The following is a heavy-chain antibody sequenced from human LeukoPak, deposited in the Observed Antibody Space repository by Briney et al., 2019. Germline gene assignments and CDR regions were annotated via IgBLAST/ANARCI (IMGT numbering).Heavy chain of an antibody. CDR1: GFTFSSYA. CDR2: ISGSGGST. V-gene: IGHV3-23*01. CDR3: AKAGSGWSYELAY. D-gene: IGHD6-19*01. Sequence: GGSLRLSCAASGFTFSSYAMGWVRQAPGKGLEWVSAISGSGGSTYYADSVKGRFTISRDNSKNTLYLQMNSLRAEDTAVYYCAKAGSGWSYELAYWGQGPLVTVSS. J-gene: IGHJ4*02.